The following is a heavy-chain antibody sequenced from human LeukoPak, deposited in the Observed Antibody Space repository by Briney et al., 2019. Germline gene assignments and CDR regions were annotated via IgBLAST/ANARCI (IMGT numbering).Heavy chain of an antibody. CDR3: AGDSDNSYDSSDYFDY. V-gene: IGHV3-74*01. J-gene: IGHJ4*02. CDR1: GFTFRSHW. D-gene: IGHD3-22*01. CDR2: INSDGSST. Sequence: GGSLRLSCAASGFTFRSHWMHWVRQAPGKGLVWVSRINSDGSSTSYADSVKGRFTISRDNAKNTLYLQMNSLRAEDTAVYYCAGDSDNSYDSSDYFDYWGQGTLVTVSS.